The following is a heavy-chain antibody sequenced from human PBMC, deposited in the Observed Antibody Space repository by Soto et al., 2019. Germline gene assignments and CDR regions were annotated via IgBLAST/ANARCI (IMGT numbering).Heavy chain of an antibody. CDR3: ARVSIGYYYDSSGYFHAFDI. J-gene: IGHJ3*02. D-gene: IGHD3-22*01. CDR1: GYSFTSYY. Sequence: ASVKVSCKASGYSFTSYYMHWVRQAPGQGLEWMGIINPSGGSTSYAQKFQGRVTMTRDTSASTAYMELSSLRSEDTAVYYCARVSIGYYYDSSGYFHAFDIWGQGTMVTVSS. CDR2: INPSGGST. V-gene: IGHV1-46*01.